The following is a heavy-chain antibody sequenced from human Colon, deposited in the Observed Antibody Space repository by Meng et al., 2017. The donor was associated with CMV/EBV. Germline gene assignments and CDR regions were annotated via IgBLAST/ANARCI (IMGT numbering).Heavy chain of an antibody. D-gene: IGHD3-3*01. CDR2: IRYDGSNP. CDR1: GFTFNIYG. CDR3: AKESDDFWSGHNERGWDY. Sequence: GGSLRLSCAASGFTFNIYGMHWVRQAPGKGLEWVAFIRYDGSNPYYADSVKGRFTVSRDNSKNTLYLQINSLSSEDTAVYYCAKESDDFWSGHNERGWDYWGQGTLVTVSS. V-gene: IGHV3-30*02. J-gene: IGHJ4*02.